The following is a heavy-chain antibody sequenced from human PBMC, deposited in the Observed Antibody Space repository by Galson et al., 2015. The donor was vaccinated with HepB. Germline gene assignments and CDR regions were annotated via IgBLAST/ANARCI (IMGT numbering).Heavy chain of an antibody. Sequence: SVKVSCKASDYTFSNCAMNWVRQAPGQGLEWMGWINTNTGNPTYAQGFTGRFVFSLDTSVTTTYLQISSLKSEDTAVYYCARGGRQWFDYWGQGTLVTVSS. D-gene: IGHD6-19*01. J-gene: IGHJ4*02. V-gene: IGHV7-4-1*02. CDR3: ARGGRQWFDY. CDR2: INTNTGNP. CDR1: DYTFSNCA.